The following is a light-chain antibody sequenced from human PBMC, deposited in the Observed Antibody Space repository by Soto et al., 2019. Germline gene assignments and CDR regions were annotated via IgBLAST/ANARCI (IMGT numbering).Light chain of an antibody. V-gene: IGKV3-15*01. CDR2: GAS. Sequence: VMTQSPATLSVSPGERGTLSCRASQSISTNLAWYQQNLGQAPRLLIYGASTRASGVPGRFSGSGSGTDFTLTISRLQSEDFAVYYCQQYSYWPRTFGQGTKV. CDR3: QQYSYWPRT. J-gene: IGKJ1*01. CDR1: QSISTN.